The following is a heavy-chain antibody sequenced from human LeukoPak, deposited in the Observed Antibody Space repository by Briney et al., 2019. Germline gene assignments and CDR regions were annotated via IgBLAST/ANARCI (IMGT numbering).Heavy chain of an antibody. CDR2: IYSGGST. V-gene: IGHV3-53*01. CDR3: QATVVPAAPNLDY. Sequence: GGSLRLSCAASGFTFSSYSMNWVRQAPGKGLEWVSVIYSGGSTYYADSVKGRFTISRDNSKNTLYLQMNSLRAEDTAVYYCQATVVPAAPNLDYWGQGTLVTVSS. J-gene: IGHJ4*02. D-gene: IGHD2-2*01. CDR1: GFTFSSYS.